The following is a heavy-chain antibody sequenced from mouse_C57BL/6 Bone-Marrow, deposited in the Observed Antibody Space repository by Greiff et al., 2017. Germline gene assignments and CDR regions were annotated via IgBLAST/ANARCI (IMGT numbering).Heavy chain of an antibody. CDR3: TTRITTVVAPFDY. J-gene: IGHJ2*01. D-gene: IGHD1-1*01. Sequence: VQLQQSGAELVRPGASVKLSCTASGFNIKDDYMHWVKQRPEQGLEWIGWIDPENGDTAYASKFPGKATITADTSSNTAYLQLSSLTSEDTAVYYCTTRITTVVAPFDYWGQGTTLTVSS. CDR2: IDPENGDT. CDR1: GFNIKDDY. V-gene: IGHV14-4*01.